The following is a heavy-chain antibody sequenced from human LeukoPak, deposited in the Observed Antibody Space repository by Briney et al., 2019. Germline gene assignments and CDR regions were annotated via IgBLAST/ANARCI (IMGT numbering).Heavy chain of an antibody. V-gene: IGHV3-9*01. D-gene: IGHD3-22*01. CDR1: GFTFDDYA. J-gene: IGHJ3*02. CDR3: ARRLITMTGTNDAFDI. Sequence: GGSLRLSCAASGFTFDDYAMHWVRQAPGRGLEWVSGISWNSGSIGYADSVKGRFTISRDNAKNSLYLQMNSLRAEDTAVYYCARRLITMTGTNDAFDIWGQGTMVTVSS. CDR2: ISWNSGSI.